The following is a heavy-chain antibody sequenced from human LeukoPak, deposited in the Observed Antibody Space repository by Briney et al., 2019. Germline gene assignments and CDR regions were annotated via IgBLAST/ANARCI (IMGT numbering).Heavy chain of an antibody. CDR2: MFHGGST. J-gene: IGHJ5*02. Sequence: SETLCLTCTVSGGSTTSSSYYWVWIRQPPGEGLEWIGSMFHGGSTYDNPSLKSRVTISGDTSKNQFSLKLTSVIATDTAIYYCARAFSSGYWFDPWGQGTLVTVSS. CDR1: GGSTTSSSYY. V-gene: IGHV4-39*01. D-gene: IGHD3-22*01. CDR3: ARAFSSGYWFDP.